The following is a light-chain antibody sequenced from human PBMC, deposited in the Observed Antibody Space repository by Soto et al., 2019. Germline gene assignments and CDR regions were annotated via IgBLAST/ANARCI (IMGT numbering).Light chain of an antibody. V-gene: IGKV3-20*01. CDR1: QSVSSSY. J-gene: IGKJ1*01. Sequence: EIVLTQSPGTLSLSPGERATLSCRASQSVSSSYLAWYQQKPGQAPRLLIYGASNRATGIPDRFSGSWSGTDFTLTISRLEPEDFAVYYCQQYGNSPWTFGQGTKVE. CDR3: QQYGNSPWT. CDR2: GAS.